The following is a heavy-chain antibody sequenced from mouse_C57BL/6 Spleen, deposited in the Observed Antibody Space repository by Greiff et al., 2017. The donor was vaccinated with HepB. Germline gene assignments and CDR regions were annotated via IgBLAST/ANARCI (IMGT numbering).Heavy chain of an antibody. J-gene: IGHJ2*01. CDR3: TRWPTMVTLDY. V-gene: IGHV1-5*01. D-gene: IGHD2-9*01. CDR2: IYPGNSDT. CDR1: GYTFTSYW. Sequence: VQLQQSGTVLARPGASVKMSCKTSGYTFTSYWMHWVKQRPGQGLEWIGAIYPGNSDTSYNQKFKGKAKLTAVTSASTAYMDLSSLTNEDSAVYYCTRWPTMVTLDYWGQGTTLTVAS.